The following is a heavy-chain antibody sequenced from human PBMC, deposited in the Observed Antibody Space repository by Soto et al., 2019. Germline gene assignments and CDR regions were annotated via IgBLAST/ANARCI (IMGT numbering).Heavy chain of an antibody. J-gene: IGHJ5*02. CDR3: ARDDRAMVRGASLFDP. V-gene: IGHV3-33*01. Sequence: QVQLVESGGGVVQPGRSLRLSCAASGFTFSSYGMHWVRQAPGKGLEWVAVIWYDGSNKYYADSVKGRFTISRDNSKNTLYLQMNSLRAEDTAVYYCARDDRAMVRGASLFDPWGQGTLVTVSS. D-gene: IGHD3-10*01. CDR2: IWYDGSNK. CDR1: GFTFSSYG.